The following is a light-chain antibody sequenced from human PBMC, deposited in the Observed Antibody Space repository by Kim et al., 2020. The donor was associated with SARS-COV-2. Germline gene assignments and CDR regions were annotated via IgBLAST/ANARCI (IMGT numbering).Light chain of an antibody. CDR3: QAWDSSTVV. CDR1: KLGDKY. J-gene: IGLJ3*02. Sequence: SYELTQPPSVSVSPGQTASITCSGDKLGDKYACWYQQKPGQSPVVVIYQNNKRPSGIPERFSGSNSGNTATLTIRGTQAMDEADYYCQAWDSSTVVFGGG. CDR2: QNN. V-gene: IGLV3-1*01.